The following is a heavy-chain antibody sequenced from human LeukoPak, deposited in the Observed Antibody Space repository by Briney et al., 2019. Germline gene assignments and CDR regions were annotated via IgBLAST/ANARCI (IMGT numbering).Heavy chain of an antibody. Sequence: GGSLRLSCAASGLTFSSYWMSCVSHAPGKWLEWVANIKKDGSEKYYVDSVKGRFTISRDNAKNSLYLQMNSLRAEDTAVYYCARVLVTMVRGGTRWFDPWGQGTLVTVSS. CDR3: ARVLVTMVRGGTRWFDP. D-gene: IGHD3-10*01. CDR1: GLTFSSYW. J-gene: IGHJ5*02. CDR2: IKKDGSEK. V-gene: IGHV3-7*01.